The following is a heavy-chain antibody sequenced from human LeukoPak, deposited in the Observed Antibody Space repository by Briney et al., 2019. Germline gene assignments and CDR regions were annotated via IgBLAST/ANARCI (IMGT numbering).Heavy chain of an antibody. CDR3: ARDRGDYGYFDY. D-gene: IGHD4-17*01. J-gene: IGHJ4*02. CDR1: GSSFTDYD. Sequence: ASVKVSCKASGSSFTDYDINWVRQTTGQGLEWMGWMNPNSGNTDYAQNFQGRVTMTTDTSTSTAYMELRSLRSDDTAVYYCARDRGDYGYFDYWGQGILVTVSS. CDR2: MNPNSGNT. V-gene: IGHV1-8*01.